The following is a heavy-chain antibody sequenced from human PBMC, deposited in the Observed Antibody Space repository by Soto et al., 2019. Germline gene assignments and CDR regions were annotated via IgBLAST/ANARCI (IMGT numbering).Heavy chain of an antibody. J-gene: IGHJ4*02. CDR3: ARTLYYYNSGSPTDY. V-gene: IGHV4-34*01. Sequence: QVQLQQWGAGLLKPSETLSLTCAVYGGSFGGYYWSWFRQPPGTGLEWIGEINHIGSTNYNPSLKSRVSISVDTSKNQFSLKLTSVTAADTAIYYCARTLYYYNSGSPTDYWGQGTLVTVSS. CDR2: INHIGST. CDR1: GGSFGGYY. D-gene: IGHD3-10*01.